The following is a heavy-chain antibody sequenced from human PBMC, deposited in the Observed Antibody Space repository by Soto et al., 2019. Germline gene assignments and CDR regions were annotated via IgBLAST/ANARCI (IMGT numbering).Heavy chain of an antibody. CDR2: IKSKTDGGTT. CDR1: GFTFTNAW. J-gene: IGHJ5*02. V-gene: IGHV3-15*01. Sequence: GGSLRLSCAASGFTFTNAWMSWVRQAPGKGLEWVGRIKSKTDGGTTDYAAPVKGRFTISRDDSKNTLYLQMNSLRAEDTAVYYCAKDPIDYGSGRPVNWFDPWGQGTLVTVSS. D-gene: IGHD3-10*01. CDR3: AKDPIDYGSGRPVNWFDP.